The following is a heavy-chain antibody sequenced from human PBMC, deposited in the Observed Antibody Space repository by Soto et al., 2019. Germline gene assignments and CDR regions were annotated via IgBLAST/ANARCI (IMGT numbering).Heavy chain of an antibody. CDR2: INAGNGNT. Sequence: ASVKVSCKASGYTFTSYAMHWVRQAPGQRLEWMGWINAGNGNTKYSQKFQGRVTITRDTSASTAYMELSSLRSEDTAVYYCARDYYYYYGSGSYYNVDYYYGMDVWGQGTTVTVSS. CDR1: GYTFTSYA. CDR3: ARDYYYYYGSGSYYNVDYYYGMDV. V-gene: IGHV1-3*01. D-gene: IGHD3-10*01. J-gene: IGHJ6*02.